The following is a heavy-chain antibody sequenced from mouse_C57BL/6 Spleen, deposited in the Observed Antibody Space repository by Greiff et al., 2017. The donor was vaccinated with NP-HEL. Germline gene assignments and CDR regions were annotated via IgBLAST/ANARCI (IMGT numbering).Heavy chain of an antibody. Sequence: QVQLQQPGTELVKPGASVKLSCKASGYTFTSYWMHWVKQRPGQGLAWIGNINPSNGGTNYNEKFKSKATLTVDKSSSTAYMQLSSLTSEDSAVYYCARWLLRGYAMDDWGQGTSVTVSS. D-gene: IGHD2-3*01. CDR2: INPSNGGT. J-gene: IGHJ4*01. CDR1: GYTFTSYW. CDR3: ARWLLRGYAMDD. V-gene: IGHV1-53*01.